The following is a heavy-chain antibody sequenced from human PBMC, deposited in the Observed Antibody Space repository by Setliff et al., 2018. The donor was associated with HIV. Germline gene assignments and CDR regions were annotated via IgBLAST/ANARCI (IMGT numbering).Heavy chain of an antibody. CDR3: ARDGYYYDSSGYS. CDR2: IYTSGST. D-gene: IGHD3-22*01. J-gene: IGHJ4*02. Sequence: KPSETLSLTCTVSGGSISSGSYYWSWIRQPAGKGLEWIGHIYTSGSTNYNPSLKSRVTISVDTSKNQFSLKLSSVTAADTAVYYCARDGYYYDSSGYSWGQGTLVTVSS. CDR1: GGSISSGSYY. V-gene: IGHV4-61*09.